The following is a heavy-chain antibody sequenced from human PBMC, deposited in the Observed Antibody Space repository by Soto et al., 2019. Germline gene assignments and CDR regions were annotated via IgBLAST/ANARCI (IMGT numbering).Heavy chain of an antibody. CDR2: IYHSGST. J-gene: IGHJ3*02. CDR1: GGSISSYY. Sequence: SETLSLTCTVSGGSISSYYWSWIRQPPGKGLEWIGYIYHSGSTYYNPSLKSRVTISVDRSKSQFSLKLSSVAAADTAVYYCARVWGYSYGLASDIWGQGTMVT. V-gene: IGHV4-59*12. CDR3: ARVWGYSYGLASDI. D-gene: IGHD5-18*01.